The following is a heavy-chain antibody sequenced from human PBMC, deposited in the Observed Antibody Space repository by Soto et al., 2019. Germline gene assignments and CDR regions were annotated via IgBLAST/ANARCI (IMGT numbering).Heavy chain of an antibody. J-gene: IGHJ3*01. CDR2: ISGSGGST. V-gene: IGHV3-23*01. CDR3: AKAGYSSSWYFFEAFDF. D-gene: IGHD6-13*01. CDR1: GFTFSSYA. Sequence: GGSLRLSCAAAGFTFSSYAMSWVRQAPGKGLEWVSAISGSGGSTYYADSVKGRFTISRDNSKNTLYLQMNSLRAEDTAVYYCAKAGYSSSWYFFEAFDFWGQGTMVNVSS.